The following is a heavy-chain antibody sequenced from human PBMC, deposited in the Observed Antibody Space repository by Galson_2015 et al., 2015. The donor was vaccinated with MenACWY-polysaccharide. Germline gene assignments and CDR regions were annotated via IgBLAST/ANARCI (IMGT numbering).Heavy chain of an antibody. D-gene: IGHD2-2*01. CDR1: SGSISSRGHH. Sequence: SETLSLTCTVSSGSISSRGHHWGWLRQPPGKGLEWIGIVYYSGNTYYNPSLESRVTIPVDTSKNQSSLKLSSLTAADTALYYCARAPTPYCSSTSCFNKYAFDIWGQGTMVTVSS. J-gene: IGHJ3*02. V-gene: IGHV4-39*01. CDR2: VYYSGNT. CDR3: ARAPTPYCSSTSCFNKYAFDI.